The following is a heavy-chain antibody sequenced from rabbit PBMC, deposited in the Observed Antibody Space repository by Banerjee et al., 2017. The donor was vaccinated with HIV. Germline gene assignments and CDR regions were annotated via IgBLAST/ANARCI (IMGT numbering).Heavy chain of an antibody. CDR1: AFSFSNKYV. CDR3: ARSTMTGLFSL. Sequence: QEQLEESGGDLVKPEGSLTLTCTASAFSFSNKYVMCWVRQAPGKGLEWIACINSSSGNTVYARWAKGRFTISKTSWTTVTLQMTSLTAADTATYFCARSTMTGLFSLWGQGTLVTVS. V-gene: IGHV1S45*01. D-gene: IGHD2-1*01. CDR2: INSSSGNT. J-gene: IGHJ4*01.